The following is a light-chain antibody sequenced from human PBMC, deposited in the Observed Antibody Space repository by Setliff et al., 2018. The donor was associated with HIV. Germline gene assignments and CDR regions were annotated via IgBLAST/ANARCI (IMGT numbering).Light chain of an antibody. J-gene: IGLJ1*01. CDR3: CSYAGSKTFDV. CDR2: EVN. Sequence: QSALTQPASVSASPGQSITISCGGNSSNIGTYNLVSWYQQHPDKAPQLTIFEVNKRPSGVSDRFSGSKSGNTASLTISGLQAEDEADYYCCSYAGSKTFDVFGTGTKV. V-gene: IGLV2-23*02. CDR1: SSNIGTYNL.